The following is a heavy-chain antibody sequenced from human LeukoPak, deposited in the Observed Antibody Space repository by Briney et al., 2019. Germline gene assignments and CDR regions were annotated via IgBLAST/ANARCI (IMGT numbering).Heavy chain of an antibody. V-gene: IGHV4-30-2*01. CDR2: IYHSGST. Sequence: PSETLSLTCTVSGGSISSGGYYWSWIRQPPGKGLEWIGYIYHSGSTYYNPSLKSRVTISVDRSKNQFSLKLSSVTAADTAVYYCARGIVVPAATPWFDPWGQGTLVTVSS. J-gene: IGHJ5*02. CDR1: GGSISSGGYY. D-gene: IGHD2-2*01. CDR3: ARGIVVPAATPWFDP.